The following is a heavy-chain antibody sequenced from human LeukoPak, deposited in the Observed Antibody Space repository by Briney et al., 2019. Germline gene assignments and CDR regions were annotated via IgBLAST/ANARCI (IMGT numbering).Heavy chain of an antibody. V-gene: IGHV3-23*01. J-gene: IGHJ4*02. Sequence: GGSLRLSCAASGFTFRGYVMCWVRQAPGKGLEWVSGISGSGSSTYYADSVKGRFTISRDDSKNTLYLQMNSLKIEDTAVYYCTTIAAAGQYDYWGQGTLVTVSS. D-gene: IGHD6-13*01. CDR3: TTIAAAGQYDY. CDR2: ISGSGSST. CDR1: GFTFRGYV.